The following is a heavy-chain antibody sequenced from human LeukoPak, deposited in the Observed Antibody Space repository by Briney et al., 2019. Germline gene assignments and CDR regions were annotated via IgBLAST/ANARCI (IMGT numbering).Heavy chain of an antibody. J-gene: IGHJ6*02. Sequence: GGSLRLSCAASGFTFSSYAMHWVRQAPGKGLEWVAVISYDGSNKYYADSVKGRFTISRDNSKNTLYLQMNSLRAADTAVYYCARVRQWLVEHYNYYGMDVWGQGTTVTVSS. CDR2: ISYDGSNK. CDR3: ARVRQWLVEHYNYYGMDV. CDR1: GFTFSSYA. V-gene: IGHV3-30*14. D-gene: IGHD6-19*01.